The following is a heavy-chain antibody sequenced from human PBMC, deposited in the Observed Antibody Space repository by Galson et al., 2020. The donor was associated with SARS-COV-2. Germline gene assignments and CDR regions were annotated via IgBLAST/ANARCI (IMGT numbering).Heavy chain of an antibody. CDR1: GYTLTELS. CDR3: ATVQIKEKAFDI. J-gene: IGHJ3*02. Sequence: ASVKVSCKVSGYTLTELSMHWVRQAPGKGLEWMGGFDPEDGETIYAQKFQGRVTMTEDTSTDTAYMELSSLRSEDTAVYYCATVQIKEKAFDIWGQGTMVTVSS. CDR2: FDPEDGET. V-gene: IGHV1-24*01.